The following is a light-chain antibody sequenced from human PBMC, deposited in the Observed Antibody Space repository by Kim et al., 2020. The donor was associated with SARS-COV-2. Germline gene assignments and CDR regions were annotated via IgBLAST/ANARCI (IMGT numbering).Light chain of an antibody. V-gene: IGKV1-39*01. CDR3: QATLKTPF. CDR2: AAS. J-gene: IGKJ1*01. Sequence: DIQMTQSPSSLSASVGDRVTITCRAGQNIDTYLSWYQQQPGKAPKLLIYAASRLQSGVPSRFSGSGSGTDFTLTITGLQPEDFATYYCQATLKTPFFGQGTKVDIK. CDR1: QNIDTY.